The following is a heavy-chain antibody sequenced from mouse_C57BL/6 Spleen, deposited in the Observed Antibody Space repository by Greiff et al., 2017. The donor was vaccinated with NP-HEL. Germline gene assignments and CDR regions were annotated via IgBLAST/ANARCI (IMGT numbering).Heavy chain of an antibody. CDR1: GYTFTSYW. D-gene: IGHD1-1*01. V-gene: IGHV1-69*01. Sequence: QVHVKQPGAELVMPGASVKLSCKASGYTFTSYWMHWVKQRPGQGLEWIGEIDPSDSYTNYNQKFKGKSTLTVDKSSSTAYMQLSSLTSEDSAVYYCARGGYGSRLDYWGQGTTLTVSS. CDR3: ARGGYGSRLDY. J-gene: IGHJ2*01. CDR2: IDPSDSYT.